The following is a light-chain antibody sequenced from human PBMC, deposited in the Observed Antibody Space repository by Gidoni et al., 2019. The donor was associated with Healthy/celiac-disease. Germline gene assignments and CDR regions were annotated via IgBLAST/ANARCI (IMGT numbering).Light chain of an antibody. J-gene: IGKJ1*01. CDR3: QQRSNWLWT. CDR2: DAS. V-gene: IGKV3-11*01. Sequence: EIVLTQSPATLSLSPGERATLSCRASQSVSSYLAWYQQKPGQAPRILIYDASHRATGIPARFSGSGSGTDFTLTISSLVPEDFAVYYCQQRSNWLWTFGQXTKVEIK. CDR1: QSVSSY.